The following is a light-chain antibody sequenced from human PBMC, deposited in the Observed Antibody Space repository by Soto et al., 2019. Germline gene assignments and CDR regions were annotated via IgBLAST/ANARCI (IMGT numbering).Light chain of an antibody. CDR3: QQRSNWPIT. J-gene: IGKJ5*01. CDR1: RSVSNY. Sequence: EIVLTQSPATLSLSPGESATLSCRASRSVSNYLAWYQQKPGQAPRVLIYDASSRPTDIPARFSGSGSGTDFTLTISSLEPEDFALYYYQQRSNWPITFGQGTRLEIK. V-gene: IGKV3-11*01. CDR2: DAS.